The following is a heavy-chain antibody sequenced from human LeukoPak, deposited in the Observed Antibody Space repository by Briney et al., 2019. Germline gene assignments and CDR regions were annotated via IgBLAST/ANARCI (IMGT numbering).Heavy chain of an antibody. CDR2: IKSKTGGGTT. Sequence: GGSLRLSCAASGITFTNASMSWVRQAPGKGLEWVGRIKSKTGGGTTDYTAPVKGRFTISRDDSKSTLYLQMNSLRGEDTALYYCAKGGRLQITDYWGQGTLVTVSS. J-gene: IGHJ4*02. CDR1: GITFTNAS. CDR3: AKGGRLQITDY. V-gene: IGHV3-15*01. D-gene: IGHD2-15*01.